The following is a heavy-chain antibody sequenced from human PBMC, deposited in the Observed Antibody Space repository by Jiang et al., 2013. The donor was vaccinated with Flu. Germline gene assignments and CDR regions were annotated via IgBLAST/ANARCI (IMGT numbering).Heavy chain of an antibody. J-gene: IGHJ6*01. CDR2: ISSSSSYI. CDR3: AREARAYYDFWSGYYADYYYYGMDV. D-gene: IGHD3-3*01. Sequence: VQLLESGGGLVKPGGSLRLSCAASGFTFSSYSMNWVRQAPGKGLEWVSSISSSSSYIYYADSVKGRFTISRDNAKNSLYLQMNSLRAEDTAVYYCAREARAYYDFWSGYYADYYYYGMDV. V-gene: IGHV3-21*01. CDR1: GFTFSSYS.